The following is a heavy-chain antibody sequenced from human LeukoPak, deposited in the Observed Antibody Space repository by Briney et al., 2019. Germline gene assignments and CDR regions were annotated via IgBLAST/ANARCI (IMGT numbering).Heavy chain of an antibody. CDR1: GYTFTGQY. D-gene: IGHD4-11*01. CDR3: ARVVTTTWNSYTGWFDP. V-gene: IGHV1-2*02. J-gene: IGHJ5*02. CDR2: INPNSGGT. Sequence: GASVKVSCKASGYTFTGQYIHWVRQAPGQGLEWMGWINPNSGGTNYAQKFQGRVTMTRDTSITTTYMELSRLRSDDTAVYYCARVVTTTWNSYTGWFDPWGQGTLVTVPS.